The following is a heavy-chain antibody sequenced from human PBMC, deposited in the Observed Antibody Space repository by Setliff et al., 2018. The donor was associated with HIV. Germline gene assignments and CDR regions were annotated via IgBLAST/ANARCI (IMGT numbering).Heavy chain of an antibody. CDR1: GYTFTSYY. Sequence: ASVKVSCKASGYTFTSYYVHWVRQAPGQGLEWMGILNPSGDSTAYAQKFQGRVTMTRDTSTSTVYMELSSLKSDDTAVYYCARDRYAGEIDYWGQGTLVTVSS. CDR2: LNPSGDST. V-gene: IGHV1-46*01. D-gene: IGHD3-10*01. J-gene: IGHJ4*02. CDR3: ARDRYAGEIDY.